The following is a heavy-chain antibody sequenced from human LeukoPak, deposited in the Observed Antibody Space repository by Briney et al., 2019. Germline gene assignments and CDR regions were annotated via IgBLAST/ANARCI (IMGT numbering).Heavy chain of an antibody. J-gene: IGHJ4*02. CDR1: GGSISNYY. D-gene: IGHD5-24*01. CDR2: IHYRGST. Sequence: SETLSLTCTVSGGSISNYYWSWIRQPPGKGLEWIGYIHYRGSTNYNPSLKSRATISVDMSKNEFSLRLSSVTTADTAIYYCARINGHIFDYWGQGTLVTVSS. V-gene: IGHV4-59*01. CDR3: ARINGHIFDY.